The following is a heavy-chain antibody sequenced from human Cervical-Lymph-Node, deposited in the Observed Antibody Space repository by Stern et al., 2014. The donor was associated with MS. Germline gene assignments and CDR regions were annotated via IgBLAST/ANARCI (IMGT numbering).Heavy chain of an antibody. Sequence: VQLVQSGAEVTKPGSSVKVSCKASGGTFSDYAISWVRQAPGQGLEWIGGIIPIFCSTDYAQNFQGPVTISADEARTTASMDRSSLRSEDTAVYYCARGAYCGGDCYWGWFDSWGQGTLVTVSS. CDR2: IIPIFCST. V-gene: IGHV1-69*01. J-gene: IGHJ5*01. CDR1: GGTFSDYA. D-gene: IGHD2-21*02. CDR3: ARGAYCGGDCYWGWFDS.